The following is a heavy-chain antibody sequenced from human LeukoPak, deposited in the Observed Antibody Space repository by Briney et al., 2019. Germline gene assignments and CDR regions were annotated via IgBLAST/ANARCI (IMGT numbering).Heavy chain of an antibody. V-gene: IGHV1-8*01. J-gene: IGHJ4*02. CDR1: GYTFTSYD. Sequence: ASVKVSCKASGYTFTSYDINWVRQATGQGLEWMGWMNPNSGNTGYAQKLQGRVTMTTDTSTSTAYMELRSLRSDDTAVYYCARVCTTGTSDYWGQGTLVTVSS. CDR3: ARVCTTGTSDY. D-gene: IGHD1-1*01. CDR2: MNPNSGNT.